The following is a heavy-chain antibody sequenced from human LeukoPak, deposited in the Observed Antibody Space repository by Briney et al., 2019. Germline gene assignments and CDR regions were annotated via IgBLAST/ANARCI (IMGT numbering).Heavy chain of an antibody. Sequence: PGGSLGLSCAASGFTFSSYAMSWVRQAPGKGLEWVSAISGSGGSTYYADSVKGRFTISRDNSKNTLYLQMNSLRAEDTAVYYCAKDISSSWYSDAFDIWGQGTMVTVSS. CDR1: GFTFSSYA. CDR3: AKDISSSWYSDAFDI. J-gene: IGHJ3*02. V-gene: IGHV3-23*01. CDR2: ISGSGGST. D-gene: IGHD6-13*01.